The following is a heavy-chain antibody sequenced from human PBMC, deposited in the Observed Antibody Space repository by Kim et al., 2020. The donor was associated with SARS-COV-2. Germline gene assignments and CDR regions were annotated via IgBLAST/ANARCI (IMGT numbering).Heavy chain of an antibody. V-gene: IGHV1-24*01. J-gene: IGHJ5*02. CDR1: VYTLTELS. CDR3: ATAPVVVVGWWFDP. Sequence: ASVKVSCKVSVYTLTELSMHWVRQAPGKGLEWMGGFDPEDGETIYAQKFQGRVTMTEDTSTDTAYMELSSLRSEDTAVYYCATAPVVVVGWWFDPWGQGTLVTVSS. CDR2: FDPEDGET. D-gene: IGHD2-15*01.